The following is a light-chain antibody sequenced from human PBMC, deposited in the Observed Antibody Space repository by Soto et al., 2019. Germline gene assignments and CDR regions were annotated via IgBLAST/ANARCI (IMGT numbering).Light chain of an antibody. V-gene: IGKV1-5*01. Sequence: DIQMTQSPSTLSASVGDRVTITCRASQSISSWLAWYQQKPGKAPKLLIYDASSLESGVPSRFSGSGSGTEFTLTVSSLPPDDFATYFRQQYNSYPWTFGEGTKVEIK. J-gene: IGKJ1*01. CDR3: QQYNSYPWT. CDR1: QSISSW. CDR2: DAS.